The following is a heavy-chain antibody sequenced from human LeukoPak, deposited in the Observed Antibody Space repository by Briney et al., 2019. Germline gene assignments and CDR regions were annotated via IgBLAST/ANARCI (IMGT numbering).Heavy chain of an antibody. CDR2: INPNSGGT. Sequence: GASVKVSCKASVYTFTGYYMHWMRQAPGQGLEWMGWINPNSGGTNYAQKFQGRVTMTRDTSISTAYMELSRLRSDDTAVYYCARDPPYCTNGVCYNLDYWGQGTLVTVSS. V-gene: IGHV1-2*02. CDR1: VYTFTGYY. J-gene: IGHJ4*02. D-gene: IGHD2-8*01. CDR3: ARDPPYCTNGVCYNLDY.